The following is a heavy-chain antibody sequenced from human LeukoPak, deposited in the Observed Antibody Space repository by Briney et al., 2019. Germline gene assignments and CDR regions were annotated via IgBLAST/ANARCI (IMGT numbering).Heavy chain of an antibody. J-gene: IGHJ6*02. CDR1: GFTFSNAW. D-gene: IGHD3-22*01. CDR2: IKSKTDGGTT. V-gene: IGHV3-15*01. CDR3: TGVITPYYYYGMDV. Sequence: GGSLRLSCAASGFTFSNAWMSWVRQAPGKGLEWVGRIKSKTDGGTTDYDAPVKGRFTISRDDSKNTMYLQMNSLKTEDTAVYYCTGVITPYYYYGMDVWGQGTTVTVSS.